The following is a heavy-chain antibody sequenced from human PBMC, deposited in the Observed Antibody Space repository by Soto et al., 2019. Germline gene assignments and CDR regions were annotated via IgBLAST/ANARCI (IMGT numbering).Heavy chain of an antibody. CDR2: IIPIFGTA. J-gene: IGHJ5*02. Sequence: GGIIPIFGTANYAQKFQGRVTITADESTSTAYMELSSLRSEDTAVYYCARVSYYYDKLENRRKYNWFDPWGQGTLVTVSS. V-gene: IGHV1-69*01. CDR3: ARVSYYYDKLENRRKYNWFDP. D-gene: IGHD3-22*01.